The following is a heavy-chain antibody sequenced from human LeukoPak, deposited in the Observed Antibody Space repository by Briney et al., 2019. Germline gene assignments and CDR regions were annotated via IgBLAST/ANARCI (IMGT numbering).Heavy chain of an antibody. D-gene: IGHD3-22*01. CDR1: GFTFSNAW. Sequence: GGSLRLSCAASGFTFSNAWMTWVRQAPGKGLEWVGRIKSKTDGGTTDYAAPVKGRFTISRDDSKNTLYLQMNSLKTEDTAVYYCTTLLFYYDSSGYWENDSWGQGTLVTVSS. J-gene: IGHJ4*02. V-gene: IGHV3-15*01. CDR2: IKSKTDGGTT. CDR3: TTLLFYYDSSGYWENDS.